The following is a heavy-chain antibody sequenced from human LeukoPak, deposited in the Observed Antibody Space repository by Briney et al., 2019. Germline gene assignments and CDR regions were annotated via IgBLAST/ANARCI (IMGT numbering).Heavy chain of an antibody. Sequence: PSETLSLTCTVSGGSISSGDYYWSWIRQPPGKGLEWIGYIYYSGSTYYNPSLKSRVTISVDTSKDQFSLKLSSVTAADTAVYYCARSMIGQDDAFDIWGQGTMVTVSS. CDR2: IYYSGST. D-gene: IGHD3-22*01. CDR3: ARSMIGQDDAFDI. V-gene: IGHV4-30-4*01. CDR1: GGSISSGDYY. J-gene: IGHJ3*02.